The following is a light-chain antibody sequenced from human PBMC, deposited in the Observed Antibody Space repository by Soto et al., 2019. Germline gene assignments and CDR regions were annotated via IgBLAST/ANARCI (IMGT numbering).Light chain of an antibody. Sequence: EIVMTHSPATLSVSPSERATLSCRASQSVNIYLAWYQQKPGQAPRLLIYGASNRATGIPDRFSGSGSGTDFTLTISRLEPEDFAVYYCQQFSSYPLTFGGGT. V-gene: IGKV3-20*01. J-gene: IGKJ4*01. CDR3: QQFSSYPLT. CDR1: QSVNIY. CDR2: GAS.